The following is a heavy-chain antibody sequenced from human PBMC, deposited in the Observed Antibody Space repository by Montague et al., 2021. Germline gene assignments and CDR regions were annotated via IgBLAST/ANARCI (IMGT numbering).Heavy chain of an antibody. CDR2: IRIKAYSGTT. D-gene: IGHD2-8*01. CDR1: GFRFGDYA. J-gene: IGHJ4*02. Sequence: SLRLSWAGSGFRFGDYAMSLFRQAPGKGLEWVGFIRIKAYSGTTEYAASVKGRFIISRDDSEGIVYLHMNSLKTDDTGVYYCSRGVAGAMGWGQGTLVIVSS. CDR3: SRGVAGAMG. V-gene: IGHV3-49*03.